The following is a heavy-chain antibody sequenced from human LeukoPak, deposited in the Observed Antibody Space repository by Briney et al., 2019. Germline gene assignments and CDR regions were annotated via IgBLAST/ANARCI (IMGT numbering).Heavy chain of an antibody. CDR3: ARGWAIVATENWFDP. Sequence: ASVKVSCKASGYTFTGYYMHWVRQAPGQGLEWMGRIIPILGIANYAQKFQGRVTITADKSTSTAYMELSSLRSEDTAVYYCARGWAIVATENWFDPWGQGTLVTVSS. V-gene: IGHV1-69*04. D-gene: IGHD5-12*01. CDR1: GYTFTGYY. CDR2: IIPILGIA. J-gene: IGHJ5*02.